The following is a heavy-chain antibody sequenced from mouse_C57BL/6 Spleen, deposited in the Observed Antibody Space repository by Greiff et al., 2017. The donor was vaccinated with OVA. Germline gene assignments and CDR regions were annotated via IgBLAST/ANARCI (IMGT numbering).Heavy chain of an antibody. CDR2: INPGSGGT. Sequence: VQGVESGAELVRPGTSVTVSCKASGYAFTNYLIEWVKQRPGQGLEWIGVINPGSGGTNYNEKFKGKATLTADKSSSTAYMQLSSLTSEDFAVYFCARVLRGYAYRYFDVWGTGTTVTVSS. V-gene: IGHV1-54*01. CDR1: GYAFTNYL. D-gene: IGHD6-5*01. J-gene: IGHJ1*03. CDR3: ARVLRGYAYRYFDV.